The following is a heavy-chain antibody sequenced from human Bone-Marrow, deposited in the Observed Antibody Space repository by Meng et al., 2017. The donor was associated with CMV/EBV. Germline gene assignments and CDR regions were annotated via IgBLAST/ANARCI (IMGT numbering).Heavy chain of an antibody. V-gene: IGHV4-59*01. Sequence: SETLSLTCTVSGGSISSYYWSWIRQPPGKGLEWIGYIYYSGSTNYNPSLKSRVTISVDTSKNQFALKLSSVTASDTAVYYCARVEKQSVVVPAAIPWSAEYYGMYDWGQGTTVTFSS. D-gene: IGHD2-2*01. J-gene: IGHJ6*02. CDR3: ARVEKQSVVVPAAIPWSAEYYGMYD. CDR2: IYYSGST. CDR1: GGSISSYY.